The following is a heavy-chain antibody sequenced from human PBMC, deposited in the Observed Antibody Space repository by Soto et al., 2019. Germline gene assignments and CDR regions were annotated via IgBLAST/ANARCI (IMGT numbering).Heavy chain of an antibody. CDR1: GYTFTSYG. CDR3: ASNQFDYYYYGMDV. CDR2: IRAYNGNT. V-gene: IGHV1-18*04. J-gene: IGHJ6*02. Sequence: ASVKVSCKASGYTFTSYGISWVRQAPGEGLEWMGWIRAYNGNTNYAQKLQGRVTMTTDTCTSTVYMELRSLRSDDTAVYYCASNQFDYYYYGMDVWGQGTTVTVSS.